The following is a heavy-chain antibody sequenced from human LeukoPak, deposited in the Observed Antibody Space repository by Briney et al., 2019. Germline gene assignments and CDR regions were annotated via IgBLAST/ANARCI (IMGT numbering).Heavy chain of an antibody. D-gene: IGHD3-9*01. CDR2: IYTSGST. Sequence: SETLSLTCTVSGGSISSYYWSWIRQPAGKGLEWIGRIYTSGSTNYNPSLKSRVAMSVDTSKNQFSLKLSSVTAADTAVYYCAREAYDILTGYFDYWGQGTLVTVSS. CDR3: AREAYDILTGYFDY. CDR1: GGSISSYY. J-gene: IGHJ4*02. V-gene: IGHV4-4*07.